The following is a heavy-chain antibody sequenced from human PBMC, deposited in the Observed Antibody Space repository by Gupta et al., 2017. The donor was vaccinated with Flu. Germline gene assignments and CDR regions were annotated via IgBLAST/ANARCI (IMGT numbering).Heavy chain of an antibody. J-gene: IGHJ5*02. CDR1: GPTFGPYY. V-gene: IGHV3-23*01. Sequence: EVQLLEFGGGLVQPGGSLRLSCAAPGPTFGPYYMGWVRQAPGKGLEWVSSISGSGGSTNYADSVRGRHTISRENAKRTLYLELNSLRAEGSAVYYCTKGGRAEGFDPWGQGTLVTVSS. CDR3: TKGGRAEGFDP. CDR2: ISGSGGST.